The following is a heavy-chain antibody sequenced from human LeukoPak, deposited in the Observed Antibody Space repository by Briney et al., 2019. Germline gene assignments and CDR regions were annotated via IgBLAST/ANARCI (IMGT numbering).Heavy chain of an antibody. CDR2: IIPILGIA. V-gene: IGHV1-69*02. Sequence: SVKVSCKASGGTFSSYTISWVRQAPGQGLDWMGRIIPILGIANYAQKFQGRVTITADKSTSTAYMELSSLRSEDTAVYYCEGFGDMNDAFDIWGQGTMVTVSS. CDR1: GGTFSSYT. CDR3: EGFGDMNDAFDI. J-gene: IGHJ3*02. D-gene: IGHD3-10*01.